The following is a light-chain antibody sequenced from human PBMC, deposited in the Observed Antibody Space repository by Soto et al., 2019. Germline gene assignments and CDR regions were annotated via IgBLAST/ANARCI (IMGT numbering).Light chain of an antibody. Sequence: DIVMTQSPESLAVSLGGRATIHCKSSQTVLFTSNNKNFLAWYQHKVGQPPKLLINWASIREYGVPDRFSGRGSGSDFSLTISNLQAEDVAVYYCQQYYRGPPTFGQGTKVEI. CDR2: WAS. V-gene: IGKV4-1*01. J-gene: IGKJ1*01. CDR3: QQYYRGPPT. CDR1: QTVLFTSNNKNF.